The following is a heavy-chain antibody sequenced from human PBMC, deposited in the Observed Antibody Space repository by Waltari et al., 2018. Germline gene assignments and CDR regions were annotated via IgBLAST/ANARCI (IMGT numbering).Heavy chain of an antibody. CDR2: INHSGST. J-gene: IGHJ4*02. D-gene: IGHD2-2*01. Sequence: QVQLQQWGAGLLKPSETLSLTCAVYGGSFSGYYWSWIRQPPGKGLEWIGEINHSGSTNYNPSLKSRVTISVDTSKNQFSLKLSSVTAADTAVYYCARGKAGDIVVVPAAPFDYWGQGTLVTVSS. V-gene: IGHV4-34*01. CDR1: GGSFSGYY. CDR3: ARGKAGDIVVVPAAPFDY.